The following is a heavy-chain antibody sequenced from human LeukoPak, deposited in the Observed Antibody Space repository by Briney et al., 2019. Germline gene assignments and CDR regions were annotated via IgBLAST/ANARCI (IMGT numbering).Heavy chain of an antibody. CDR1: GYTFTSYD. V-gene: IGHV1-8*01. Sequence: GASVKVSCKASGYTFTSYDINWVRQATGQGLEWMGWMNPNSGNTGYAQKFQGRVTMTRNTSISTAYMELSSLRSEDTAVYYCVRVQLGYCSSTSCLARPYYCYYYMDVWGKGTMVTVSS. J-gene: IGHJ6*03. CDR2: MNPNSGNT. D-gene: IGHD2-2*01. CDR3: VRVQLGYCSSTSCLARPYYCYYYMDV.